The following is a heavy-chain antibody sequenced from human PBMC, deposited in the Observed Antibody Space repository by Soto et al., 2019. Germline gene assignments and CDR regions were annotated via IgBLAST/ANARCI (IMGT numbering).Heavy chain of an antibody. J-gene: IGHJ4*02. CDR3: TRRSGNDY. Sequence: GVSLRLSCAASGFTFSSYSMNWVRQAPGKGLEWVSYISSSSSTIYYADSVKGRFTISRDNAKNSLYLQMNSLRAEDTAVYYCTRRSGNDYWGQGTLVTVSS. D-gene: IGHD3-3*01. V-gene: IGHV3-48*01. CDR2: ISSSSSTI. CDR1: GFTFSSYS.